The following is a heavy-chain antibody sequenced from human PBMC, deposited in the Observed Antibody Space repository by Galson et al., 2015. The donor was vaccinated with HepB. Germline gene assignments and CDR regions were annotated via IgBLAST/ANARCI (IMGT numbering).Heavy chain of an antibody. CDR1: QFSFSDHY. CDR3: ARWRGGFDI. V-gene: IGHV3-11*01. CDR2: ITSDGASM. D-gene: IGHD3-3*01. J-gene: IGHJ3*02. Sequence: SLRLSCAASQFSFSDHYVTWVRQAPGEGLEWIAYITSDGASMYYADSLRGRFTISRDNAKNSLYLQMNDLRVDDTVVYYCARWRGGFDIWGRGTMVTVSS.